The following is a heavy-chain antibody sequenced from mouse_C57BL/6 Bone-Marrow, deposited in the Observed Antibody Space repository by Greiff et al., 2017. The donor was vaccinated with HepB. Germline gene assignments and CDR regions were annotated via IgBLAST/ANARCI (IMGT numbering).Heavy chain of an antibody. Sequence: QVQLQQPGAELVRPGTSVKLSCKASGYTFTSYWMHWVKQRPGQGLEWIGVIDPSDSYTNYNQKFKGKATLTVDPSSSTAYMKLSSLTCEDSAVYYCARSGYYYGSSYVPFAYWGQGTLVTVSA. J-gene: IGHJ3*01. V-gene: IGHV1-59*01. CDR3: ARSGYYYGSSYVPFAY. D-gene: IGHD1-1*01. CDR1: GYTFTSYW. CDR2: IDPSDSYT.